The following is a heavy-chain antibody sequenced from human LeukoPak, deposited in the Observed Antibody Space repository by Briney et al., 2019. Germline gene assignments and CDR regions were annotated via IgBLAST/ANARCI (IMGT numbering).Heavy chain of an antibody. J-gene: IGHJ6*03. CDR2: MNPNSGNT. D-gene: IGHD2-2*02. CDR3: ARARRVVPAAIAYYYYYMDV. Sequence: ASVKVSCKASRYTLTSYDINWVRQATGQGLEWMGWMNPNSGNTGYAQKFQGRVTMTRNTSISTAYMELSSLRSEDTAVYYCARARRVVPAAIAYYYYYMDVWGKGTTVTVSS. V-gene: IGHV1-8*01. CDR1: RYTLTSYD.